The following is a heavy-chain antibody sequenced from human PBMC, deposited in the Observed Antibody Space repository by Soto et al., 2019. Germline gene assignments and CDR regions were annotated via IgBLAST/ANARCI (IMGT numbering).Heavy chain of an antibody. D-gene: IGHD3-3*01. CDR2: IYRGGDI. CDR1: GFSVSRYY. V-gene: IGHV3-66*01. CDR3: ARDRRDGDTI. Sequence: EVQVVESGGGLVQPGGSLRLSCAASGFSVSRYYMSWFRQAPGKGLEWVSVIYRGGDIYYADSVQGRFTTSRDISRNSLDLQMNSLRVEDTVVYYCARDRRDGDTIWGQGAVVTVSS. J-gene: IGHJ4*02.